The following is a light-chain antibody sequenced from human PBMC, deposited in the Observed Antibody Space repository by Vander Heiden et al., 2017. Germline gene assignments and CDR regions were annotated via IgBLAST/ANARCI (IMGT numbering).Light chain of an antibody. CDR2: WAS. V-gene: IGKV4-1*01. J-gene: IGKJ2*01. CDR3: QQYYSTPYT. CDR1: QSNFSSSKSASN. Sequence: DLVITQSPDSLTVSLGERATINCTCSQSNFSSSKSASNLAWYQLKPGQPPKLLSSWASTRESGVPERFSGSGSGTDFTLTIRSLQAEDLAVYYCQQYYSTPYTFGQGTKLEIK.